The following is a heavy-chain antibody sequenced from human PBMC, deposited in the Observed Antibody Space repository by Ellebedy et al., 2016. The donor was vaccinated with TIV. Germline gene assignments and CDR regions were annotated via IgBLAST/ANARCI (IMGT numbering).Heavy chain of an antibody. CDR1: GGSIRNYY. J-gene: IGHJ4*02. CDR3: AASESADSDY. CDR2: MYYSGSS. D-gene: IGHD2-2*01. V-gene: IGHV4-59*01. Sequence: MPSETLSLTCTVSGGSIRNYYWTWIRQPPGKGLEWIGHMYYSGSSNYNPSLRSRVTMSIDTSKNQVSLKMSSVTAADTAVYYCAASESADSDYWGPGTLVTVSS.